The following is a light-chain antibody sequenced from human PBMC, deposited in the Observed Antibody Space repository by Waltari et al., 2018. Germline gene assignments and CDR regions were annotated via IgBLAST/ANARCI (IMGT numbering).Light chain of an antibody. J-gene: IGLJ2*01. CDR1: SGDVGGYNF. CDR2: DVN. V-gene: IGLV2-11*01. CDR3: CSYAGSYTLI. Sequence: QSALTQPRSVSGSPGQSVTISCTGTSGDVGGYNFVSWYQHHPGKAPKVLIYDVNERPSGVPDRSSGSKAGNTASLTISGLQPEDEADYYCCSYAGSYTLIFGGGTKLTVL.